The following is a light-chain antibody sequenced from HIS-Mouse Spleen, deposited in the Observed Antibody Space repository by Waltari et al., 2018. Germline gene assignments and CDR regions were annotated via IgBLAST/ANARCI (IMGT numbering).Light chain of an antibody. J-gene: IGLJ1*01. Sequence: QSALTQPASVSGSPGQSVTLSCTGTSRDVCGYNYVSWYQQHPDKAPKLMIYEVSNRPSGVSNRFSGSKSGNTASLTISGLQAEDEADYYCSSYTSSSTFFGTGTKVTVL. CDR3: SSYTSSSTF. CDR1: SRDVCGYNY. V-gene: IGLV2-14*01. CDR2: EVS.